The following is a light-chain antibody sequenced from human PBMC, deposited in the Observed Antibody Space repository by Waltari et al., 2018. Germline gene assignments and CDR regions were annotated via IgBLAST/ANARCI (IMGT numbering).Light chain of an antibody. V-gene: IGLV2-14*01. CDR3: SSYTSSSTVV. Sequence: QSALTQPASVSGSPGQSITISCTGTSSDVGGYKYVSWYQQHPGKAPKVMIYDVSKRPSGVSNRFSGSKSGNTASLTISGLQAEDEADYYCSSYTSSSTVVFGGGTKLTVL. CDR1: SSDVGGYKY. CDR2: DVS. J-gene: IGLJ2*01.